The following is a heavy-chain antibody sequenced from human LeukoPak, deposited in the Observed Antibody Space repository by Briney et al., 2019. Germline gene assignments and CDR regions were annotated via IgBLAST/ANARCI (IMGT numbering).Heavy chain of an antibody. V-gene: IGHV3-72*01. J-gene: IGHJ4*02. CDR2: SRSKGDSYTT. Sequence: GGSLRLSCAASGFTFSSYAMSWVRQAPGKGLEWVGRSRSKGDSYTTEYAASVKGRFTILRDDSKNSLFLQMNSLKTEDTAVYYCTRVFCSDDCYSDYWGQGTLVTVSS. CDR3: TRVFCSDDCYSDY. D-gene: IGHD2-21*02. CDR1: GFTFSSYA.